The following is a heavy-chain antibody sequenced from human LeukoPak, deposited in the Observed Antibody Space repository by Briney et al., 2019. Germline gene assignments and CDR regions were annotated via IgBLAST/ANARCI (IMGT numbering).Heavy chain of an antibody. CDR3: AKVAAYSSGWPDY. V-gene: IGHV3-23*01. J-gene: IGHJ4*02. CDR1: GFTFSSYA. D-gene: IGHD6-19*01. Sequence: PGGALRVSCAASGFTFSSYAMSWVRQAPGKGLEWVSAISGSGGSTYYADSVKGRFTISRDNSKNTLYLQMNSLRAEDTAVYYCAKVAAYSSGWPDYWGQGTLVTVSS. CDR2: ISGSGGST.